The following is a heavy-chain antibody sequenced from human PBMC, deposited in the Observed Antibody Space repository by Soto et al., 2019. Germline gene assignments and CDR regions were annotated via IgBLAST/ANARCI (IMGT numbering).Heavy chain of an antibody. V-gene: IGHV1-69*01. D-gene: IGHD3-3*01. CDR1: GGSFRSYA. CDR3: ARAYDVRSGNYNGMDV. J-gene: IGHJ6*02. CDR2: VIPMFGIP. Sequence: QVQLVQSGAEVKKPGSSVRVSCKASGGSFRSYAFSWVRQAPGQGLEWMGGVIPMFGIPKNAQKFQTRVTIGADEVTRTFYMDLRSLRSEDTAIYYCARAYDVRSGNYNGMDVWGQGTTVTVSS.